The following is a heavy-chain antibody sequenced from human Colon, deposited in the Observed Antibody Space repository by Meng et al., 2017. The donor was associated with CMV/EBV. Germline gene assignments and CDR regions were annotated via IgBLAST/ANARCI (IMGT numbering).Heavy chain of an antibody. CDR3: AKGRGLGASASNY. Sequence: CAASGFIFVNYSMSWVRQAPGKGLEWVSTITGSGDGTYYADSVKGRFTISRDTSRNTLSLQMNSLRADDTAIYYCAKGRGLGASASNYWGQGTLVTVSS. CDR1: GFIFVNYS. V-gene: IGHV3-23*01. CDR2: ITGSGDGT. J-gene: IGHJ4*02. D-gene: IGHD1-26*01.